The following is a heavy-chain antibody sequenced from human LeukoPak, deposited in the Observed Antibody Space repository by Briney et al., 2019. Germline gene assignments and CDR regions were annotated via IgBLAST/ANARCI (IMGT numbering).Heavy chain of an antibody. CDR3: AKVLGGYHYDHPYYFDY. J-gene: IGHJ4*02. Sequence: PGGSLRLSCAASGFTFSSYSMNWVRQAPGKGLEWVSSISSSSSYIYYADSVKGRFTISRDNSKNTLYLQMNSLRAEDTAVYYCAKVLGGYHYDHPYYFDYWGQGTLVTVSS. D-gene: IGHD3-22*01. V-gene: IGHV3-21*04. CDR1: GFTFSSYS. CDR2: ISSSSSYI.